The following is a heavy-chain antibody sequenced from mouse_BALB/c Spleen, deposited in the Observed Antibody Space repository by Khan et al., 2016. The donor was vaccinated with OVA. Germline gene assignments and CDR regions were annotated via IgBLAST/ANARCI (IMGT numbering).Heavy chain of an antibody. J-gene: IGHJ3*01. V-gene: IGHV1S135*01. Sequence: VQLKQSGPELMKPGASVKISCKASGYSFTSYYIHWVMQSHGKSLEWIGYIDPFSGGTTYNQKFKGKATFTVDTSSSTAYIHLSNLTSEDSAVYYCTRHGYVAWFTYWGQGTLVTVSA. CDR2: IDPFSGGT. CDR3: TRHGYVAWFTY. D-gene: IGHD2-2*01. CDR1: GYSFTSYY.